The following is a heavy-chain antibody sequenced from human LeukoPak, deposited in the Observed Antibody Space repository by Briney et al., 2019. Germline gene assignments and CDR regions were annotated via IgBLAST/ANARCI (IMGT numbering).Heavy chain of an antibody. CDR2: INSDGSST. CDR1: GFTFSSYW. J-gene: IGHJ6*03. Sequence: GGSLRLSCVASGFTFSSYWMHWVRQAPGKGLVWVSRINSDGSSTSHADSVKGRFAISRDNAKNTLYLQMNSLRAEDTAVYYCARDSGYTYGYGYYYYYIDVWGKGTTVTISS. CDR3: ARDSGYTYGYGYYYYYIDV. D-gene: IGHD5-18*01. V-gene: IGHV3-74*01.